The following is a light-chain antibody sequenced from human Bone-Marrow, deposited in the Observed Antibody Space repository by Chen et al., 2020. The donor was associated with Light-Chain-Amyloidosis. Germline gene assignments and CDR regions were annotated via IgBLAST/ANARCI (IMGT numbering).Light chain of an antibody. CDR2: EFT. CDR1: SSDVGGVNH. Sequence: QSALTQPASVFGSPGQSITISCTGTSSDVGGVNHVSWYQQHPDKALKLMIYEFTHRPSWVPDRFSGSKSDNTASLTISVLQTEDEADYFCSSYTITNTLVFGSGTRVTVL. CDR3: SSYTITNTLV. V-gene: IGLV2-14*01. J-gene: IGLJ1*01.